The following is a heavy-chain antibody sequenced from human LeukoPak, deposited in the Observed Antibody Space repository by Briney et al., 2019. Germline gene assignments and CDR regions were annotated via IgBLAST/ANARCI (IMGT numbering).Heavy chain of an antibody. Sequence: TGGSLRLSCAASGVTVSNNYMSCVRQAPGGGLEWVSVIYSGDNTYYLESVKGRFTISRDNSKNTMFRQMTRLRAEYTAVNYCAARSVLDASFDYWGQGTLVTVSS. CDR2: IYSGDNT. CDR1: GVTVSNNY. D-gene: IGHD3-16*01. J-gene: IGHJ4*02. V-gene: IGHV3-66*02. CDR3: AARSVLDASFDY.